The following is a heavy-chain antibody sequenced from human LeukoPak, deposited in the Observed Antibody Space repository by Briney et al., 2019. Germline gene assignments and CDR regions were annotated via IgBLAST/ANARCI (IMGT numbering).Heavy chain of an antibody. CDR2: ISGSGGST. J-gene: IGHJ1*01. V-gene: IGHV3-23*01. Sequence: GGSLRLSCAASGFTFSSYAMSWVRQAPGKGLEWVSAISGSGGSTYYADSVKGRFTISRDNSKNTLYLQMNSLRAEDTAVYYCARVRNLGATRYRDEYFQHWGQGTLVTVSS. CDR3: ARVRNLGATRYRDEYFQH. CDR1: GFTFSSYA. D-gene: IGHD1-26*01.